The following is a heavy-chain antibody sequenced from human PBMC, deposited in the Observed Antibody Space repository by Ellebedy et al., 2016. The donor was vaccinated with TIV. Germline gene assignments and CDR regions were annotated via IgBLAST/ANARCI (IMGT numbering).Heavy chain of an antibody. CDR1: GGSISSSNW. J-gene: IGHJ4*02. CDR2: IYHSGST. CDR3: ARCYGDYLDYNFDY. Sequence: MPSETLSLTCAVSGGSISSSNWWSWVRQPPGKGLEWIGEIYHSGSTNYNPSLKSRVTISVDKSKNQFSLKLSSVTAADTAVYYCARCYGDYLDYNFDYWGQGTLVTVSS. V-gene: IGHV4-4*02. D-gene: IGHD4-17*01.